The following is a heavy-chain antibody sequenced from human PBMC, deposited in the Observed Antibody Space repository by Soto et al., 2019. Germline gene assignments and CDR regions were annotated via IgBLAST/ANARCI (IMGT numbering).Heavy chain of an antibody. Sequence: ASVKVSCKASGYTFTGYYMHWVRQAPGQGLEWMGWINPNSGGTNYAQKFQGWVAMTRDTSISTAYMELSRLRSDDTAVYYCARDTRLGVGEYYFDYRGQGTLVTVSS. CDR3: ARDTRLGVGEYYFDY. CDR2: INPNSGGT. CDR1: GYTFTGYY. V-gene: IGHV1-2*04. J-gene: IGHJ4*02. D-gene: IGHD3-10*01.